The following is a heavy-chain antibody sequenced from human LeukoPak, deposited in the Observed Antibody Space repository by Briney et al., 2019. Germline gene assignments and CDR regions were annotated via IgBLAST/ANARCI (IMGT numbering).Heavy chain of an antibody. CDR2: IGSDNKP. CDR1: GFTFSAYA. Sequence: GGSLRLSCEASGFTFSAYAMTWVRQAPGQGLEWVSSIGSDNKPHYSESVKGRFAISRDNSKNTLYLQMNSLRAEDTALYYCAKEFTAAGIPALDYWGQGTLVTVSS. J-gene: IGHJ4*02. CDR3: AKEFTAAGIPALDY. V-gene: IGHV3-23*01. D-gene: IGHD6-25*01.